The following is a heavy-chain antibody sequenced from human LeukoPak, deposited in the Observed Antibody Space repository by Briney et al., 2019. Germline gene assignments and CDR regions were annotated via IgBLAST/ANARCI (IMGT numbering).Heavy chain of an antibody. V-gene: IGHV1-46*01. CDR2: INPSGGST. J-gene: IGHJ5*02. D-gene: IGHD3-22*01. Sequence: ASVKVSCKASGYTFTSYYMHWVRQAPGQGLEWMGIINPSGGSTSYAQKFQGRVTMTRDTSTSTVYMELSSLRSEDTAVYYCARVQTYYYDSSGYSIWFDPWGQGTLVTVSS. CDR3: ARVQTYYYDSSGYSIWFDP. CDR1: GYTFTSYY.